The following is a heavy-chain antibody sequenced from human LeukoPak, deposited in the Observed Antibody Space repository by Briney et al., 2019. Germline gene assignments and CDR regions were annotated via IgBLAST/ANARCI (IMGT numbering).Heavy chain of an antibody. CDR2: ISGSGGST. Sequence: GGSLRLSCAASGFTFSSYAMSWVRQAPGKGLEWVSAISGSGGSTYYADSVKGRFTISRDNSKNTLYLQMNSLRAEDTAVYYCAKDGYDSSGYDYYFDYWGQGTLVTVSS. V-gene: IGHV3-23*01. CDR3: AKDGYDSSGYDYYFDY. D-gene: IGHD3-22*01. CDR1: GFTFSSYA. J-gene: IGHJ4*02.